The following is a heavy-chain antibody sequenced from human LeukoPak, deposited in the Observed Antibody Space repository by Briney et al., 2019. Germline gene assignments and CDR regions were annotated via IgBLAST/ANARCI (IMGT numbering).Heavy chain of an antibody. D-gene: IGHD6-19*01. J-gene: IGHJ6*02. V-gene: IGHV1-69*02. CDR1: GCTFSSYT. Sequence: GASVKVSCKASGCTFSSYTISWVRQAPGQGLEWMGRIIPILGIANYAQKFQGRVTITADKSTSTAYMELSSLRSEDTAVYYCARAYFVAVAGTGYYYYGMDVWGQGTTVTVSS. CDR3: ARAYFVAVAGTGYYYYGMDV. CDR2: IIPILGIA.